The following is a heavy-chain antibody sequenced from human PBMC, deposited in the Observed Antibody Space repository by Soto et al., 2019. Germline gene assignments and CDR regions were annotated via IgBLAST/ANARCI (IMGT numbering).Heavy chain of an antibody. CDR3: ATESLRFLEWLPQPFDY. V-gene: IGHV1-69*13. CDR2: IIPIFGTA. J-gene: IGHJ4*02. D-gene: IGHD3-3*01. Sequence: SVKVSCKASGGTFSSYAISWVRQAPGQGLEWMGGIIPIFGTANYAQKFQGRVTITEDESTGTAYMELSSLRSEDTAVYYCATESLRFLEWLPQPFDYWGQGTLVTVS. CDR1: GGTFSSYA.